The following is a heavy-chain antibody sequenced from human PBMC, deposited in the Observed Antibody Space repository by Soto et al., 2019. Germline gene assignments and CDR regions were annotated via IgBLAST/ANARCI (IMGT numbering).Heavy chain of an antibody. J-gene: IGHJ5*02. V-gene: IGHV4-30-4*01. CDR3: ARERPDGARLDP. CDR2: IYYSGST. CDR1: GGSISSGDYY. D-gene: IGHD6-6*01. Sequence: QVQLQESGPGLVKPSQTLSLTCTVSGGSISSGDYYWSWIRQPPGKGLVWIGYIYYSGSTYYSPSLKSRVTISVDTSKNQFSLKLSSVTAADTAVYYCARERPDGARLDPWGQGTLVTVSS.